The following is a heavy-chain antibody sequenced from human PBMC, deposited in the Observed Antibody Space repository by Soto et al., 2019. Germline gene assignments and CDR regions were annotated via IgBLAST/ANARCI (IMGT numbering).Heavy chain of an antibody. CDR3: ARSYYGGQGPPIRWFDP. CDR1: GFSLTRSGVG. J-gene: IGHJ5*02. V-gene: IGHV2-5*02. D-gene: IGHD3-3*01. CDR2: TYWDDDI. Sequence: QITLKESGPTLVKPTQTLTVTCTFSGFSLTRSGVGVGWIRQPPGKALEWVALTYWDDDIRYSPCLKRRLTITKDTSKNQVVLKMSNIDPVDTATYYCARSYYGGQGPPIRWFDPWGQGILVTVSS.